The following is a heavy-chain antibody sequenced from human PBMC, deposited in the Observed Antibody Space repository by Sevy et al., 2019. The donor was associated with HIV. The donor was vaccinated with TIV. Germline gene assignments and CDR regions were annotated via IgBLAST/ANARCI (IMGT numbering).Heavy chain of an antibody. CDR1: GYTFTGYY. V-gene: IGHV1-2*02. CDR2: INPNNGGT. J-gene: IGHJ4*02. Sequence: ASVKVSCKASGYTFTGYYMHWVRQAPGQGLEWMGWINPNNGGTNYAQKFQGRVTMTRDTYISTADMELSRLRSDYTAVYYCARAYDYDNSSHSGLGYWGQGTLVTVSS. CDR3: ARAYDYDNSSHSGLGY. D-gene: IGHD3-22*01.